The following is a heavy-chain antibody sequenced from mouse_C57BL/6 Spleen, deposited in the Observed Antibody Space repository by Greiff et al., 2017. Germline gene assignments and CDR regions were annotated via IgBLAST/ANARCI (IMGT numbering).Heavy chain of an antibody. CDR2: IWRGGST. V-gene: IGHV2-5*01. J-gene: IGHJ4*01. CDR1: GFSLTSYG. CDR3: AKNVYDGSYYYAMDY. Sequence: QVQLKESGPGLVQPSQSLSITCTVSGFSLTSYGVHWVRQSPGKGLEWLGVIWRGGSTDYNAAFMSRLSITKDNSKSQVFFKMNSLQADDTAIYYCAKNVYDGSYYYAMDYWGQGTSVTVSS. D-gene: IGHD2-3*01.